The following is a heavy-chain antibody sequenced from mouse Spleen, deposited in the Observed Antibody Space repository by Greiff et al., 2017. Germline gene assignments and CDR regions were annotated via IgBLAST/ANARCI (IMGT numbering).Heavy chain of an antibody. CDR2: ISNGGGST. V-gene: IGHV5-12*01. J-gene: IGHJ3*01. D-gene: IGHD2-4*01. CDR1: GFTFSDYY. Sequence: EVQLVESGGGLVQPGGSLKLSCAASGFTFSDYYMYWVRQTPEKRLEWVAYISNGGGSTYYPDTVKGRFTISRDNAKNTLYLQMSRLKSEDTAMYYCARFYYDYDGFAYWGQGTLVTVSA. CDR3: ARFYYDYDGFAY.